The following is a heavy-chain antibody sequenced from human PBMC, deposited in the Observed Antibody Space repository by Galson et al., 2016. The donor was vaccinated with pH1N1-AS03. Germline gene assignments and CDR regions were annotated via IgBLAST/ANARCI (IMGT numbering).Heavy chain of an antibody. CDR3: ARVWGAAAGYFDY. V-gene: IGHV2-70*20. J-gene: IGHJ4*02. CDR2: VDSDDDK. D-gene: IGHD6-13*01. CDR1: GFSLTSPGVC. Sequence: PALVKPTQTLTLTCSFSGFSLTSPGVCVTWVRQPPGKAPEWLATVDSDDDKYYTTSLKTRLTISKDTSKNQVVLTMTNMDPVDTATYYCARVWGAAAGYFDYWGPGNLVVVSS.